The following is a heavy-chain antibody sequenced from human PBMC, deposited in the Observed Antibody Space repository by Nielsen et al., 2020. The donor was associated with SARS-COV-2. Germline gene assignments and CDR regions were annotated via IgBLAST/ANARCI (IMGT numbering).Heavy chain of an antibody. CDR1: GYTFTSYG. Sequence: ASVKVSCKASGYTFTSYGISWVRQAPGQGLEWMGWISAYNGNTNYAQKLQGRITMTEDTSTNTAYMELSSLRSEDTAVYYCATRLTPIRKADIYYYFMDVWGKGTSVTVSS. V-gene: IGHV1-18*01. CDR3: ATRLTPIRKADIYYYFMDV. J-gene: IGHJ6*03. CDR2: ISAYNGNT. D-gene: IGHD3-16*01.